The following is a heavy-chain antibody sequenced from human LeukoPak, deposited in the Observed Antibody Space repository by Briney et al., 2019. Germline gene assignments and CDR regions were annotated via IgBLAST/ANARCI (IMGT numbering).Heavy chain of an antibody. CDR1: GYTFTSYY. CDR2: INPSGGST. V-gene: IGHV1-46*01. J-gene: IGHJ4*02. Sequence: ASVKVSCKASGYTFTSYYMHWVRQAPGQGLEWMGIINPSGGSTSYAQKFQGRVTMTRDTSTSTVYMELSSLRSEDTAVYYCATAASITMVRGLFDYWGQGTLVTVSS. D-gene: IGHD3-10*01. CDR3: ATAASITMVRGLFDY.